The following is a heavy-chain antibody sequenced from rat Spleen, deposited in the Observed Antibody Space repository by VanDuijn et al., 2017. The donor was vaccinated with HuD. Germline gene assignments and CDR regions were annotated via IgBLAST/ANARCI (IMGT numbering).Heavy chain of an antibody. V-gene: IGHV2-15*01. CDR3: ARDRGVTMMVPLMDA. CDR1: GFSLTNYG. CDR2: IWSGGRK. J-gene: IGHJ4*01. Sequence: QVQLKESGPGLVQPSQTLSLTCTVSGFSLTNYGVSWVRQPPGKGLEWIGAIWSGGRKDYSSALKSGLSISRDTSKSQVILKMNSLQTEDTAMYFCARDRGVTMMVPLMDAWGQGTSVTVSS. D-gene: IGHD1-12*03.